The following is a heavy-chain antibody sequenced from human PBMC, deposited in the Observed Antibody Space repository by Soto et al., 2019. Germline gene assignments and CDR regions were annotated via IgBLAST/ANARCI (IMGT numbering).Heavy chain of an antibody. V-gene: IGHV3-30*18. D-gene: IGHD6-19*01. J-gene: IGHJ4*02. Sequence: SLRLSCAASGFTFSSYGMHWVRQAPGKGLEWVAVISYDGSNKYYADSVKGRFTISRDNSKNTLYLQMNSLRAEDTAVYYCAKDLDRIAVAGTGYWGQGTLVTVSS. CDR3: AKDLDRIAVAGTGY. CDR1: GFTFSSYG. CDR2: ISYDGSNK.